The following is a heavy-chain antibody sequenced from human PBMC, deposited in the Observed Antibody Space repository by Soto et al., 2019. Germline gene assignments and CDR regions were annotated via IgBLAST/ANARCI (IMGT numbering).Heavy chain of an antibody. CDR2: INHSGST. CDR3: FFVILRPPRSTRFRSKTPFDL. J-gene: IGHJ2*01. D-gene: IGHD3-3*01. CDR1: GGSFSGYY. V-gene: IGHV4-34*01. Sequence: SETLSLTCAVYGGSFSGYYWSWIGQPPGKGLEWIGEINHSGSTNYNPSLKSRVTISVDTSKNQFSLKLSSVTAAIITIFGVFFVILRPPRSTRFRSKTPFDL.